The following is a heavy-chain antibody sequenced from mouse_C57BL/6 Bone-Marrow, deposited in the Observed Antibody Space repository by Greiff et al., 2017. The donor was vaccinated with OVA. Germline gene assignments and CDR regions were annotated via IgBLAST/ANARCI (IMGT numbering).Heavy chain of an antibody. CDR3: ARGYYGGFAY. V-gene: IGHV1-69*01. D-gene: IGHD1-1*01. CDR1: GYTFTSYW. J-gene: IGHJ3*01. CDR2: IDPSDSYT. Sequence: VKLQQPGAELVMPGASVKLSCKASGYTFTSYWMHWVKQRPGQGLEWIGEIDPSDSYTNYNQKFKGKSTLTVDKSSSTAYMQLSSLTSEDSAVYYCARGYYGGFAYWGQGTLVTVSA.